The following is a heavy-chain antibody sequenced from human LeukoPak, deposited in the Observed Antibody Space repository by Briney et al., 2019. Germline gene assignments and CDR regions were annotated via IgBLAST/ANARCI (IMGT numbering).Heavy chain of an antibody. J-gene: IGHJ5*02. CDR3: ARASSGWNNWFDP. V-gene: IGHV4-59*01. Sequence: KPSETLPLTCTVSGGSISSYYWSWIRQPPGKGLEWIGYIYYSGSTNYNPSLKSRVTISVDTSKNQFSLKLSSVTAADTAVYYCARASSGWNNWFDPWGQGTLVTVSS. D-gene: IGHD6-19*01. CDR1: GGSISSYY. CDR2: IYYSGST.